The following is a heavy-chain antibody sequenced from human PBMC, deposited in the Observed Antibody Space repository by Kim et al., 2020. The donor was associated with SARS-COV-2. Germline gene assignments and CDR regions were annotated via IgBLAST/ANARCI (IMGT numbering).Heavy chain of an antibody. V-gene: IGHV4-4*02. J-gene: IGHJ6*02. D-gene: IGHD4-17*01. Sequence: SETLSLTCAVSGGSISSSNWWSWVRQPPGKGLEWIGEIYHSGSTNYNPSLKSRVTISVDKSKNQFSLKLSSVTAADTAVYYCARVSLEGDYGYYYYYGMDVWGQGTTVTVSS. CDR1: GGSISSSNW. CDR2: IYHSGST. CDR3: ARVSLEGDYGYYYYYGMDV.